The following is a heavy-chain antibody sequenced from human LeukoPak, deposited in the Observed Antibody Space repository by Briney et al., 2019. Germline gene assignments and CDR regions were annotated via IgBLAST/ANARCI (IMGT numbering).Heavy chain of an antibody. CDR1: GGSISSSSYS. CDR2: IYYSGST. D-gene: IGHD2-2*01. CDR3: ARHNHDCSSTSCYYY. J-gene: IGHJ4*02. V-gene: IGHV4-39*01. Sequence: PSGTLSLTCTVSGGSISSSSYSWGWIRQPPGKGLEWIGSIYYSGSTYCNPSLKSRVTISVDTSKNQFSLKLSSVTAADTAVYYCARHNHDCSSTSCYYYWGQGTLVTVSS.